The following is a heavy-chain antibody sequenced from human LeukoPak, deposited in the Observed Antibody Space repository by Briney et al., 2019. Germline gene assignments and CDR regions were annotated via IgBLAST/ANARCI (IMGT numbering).Heavy chain of an antibody. D-gene: IGHD3-10*01. V-gene: IGHV1-2*02. CDR2: INPNSGGT. CDR3: ARGPLLGNAFDI. J-gene: IGHJ3*02. CDR1: GYTFTGYY. Sequence: ASVKVSCKASGYTFTGYYMHWVRQAPGQGLEWMGWINPNSGGTNYAQKFQGRVTMTRDTSISTAYMELSSLRSEDTAVYYCARGPLLGNAFDIWGQGTMVTVSS.